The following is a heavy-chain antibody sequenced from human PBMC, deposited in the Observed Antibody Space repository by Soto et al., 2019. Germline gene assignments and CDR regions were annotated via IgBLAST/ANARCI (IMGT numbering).Heavy chain of an antibody. CDR2: IYWDGDL. CDR3: ARPPARRLVGATGGAFDV. CDR1: GFSLSTSGMG. D-gene: IGHD1-26*01. Sequence: QITLKESGPTLVKPTQTLTLTCTFSGFSLSTSGMGVGWVRQSPGKALEWLALIYWDGDLRYSPSLKSRLTTTKDTSKNPVVLTVTNMDPVDTATYFCARPPARRLVGATGGAFDVWGQGTMVTVSS. V-gene: IGHV2-5*02. J-gene: IGHJ3*01.